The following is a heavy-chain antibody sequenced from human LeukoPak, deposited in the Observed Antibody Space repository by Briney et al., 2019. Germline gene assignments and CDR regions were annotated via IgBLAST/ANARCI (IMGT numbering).Heavy chain of an antibody. V-gene: IGHV3-30-3*01. CDR3: ARDRFDSSGLGTTFDY. CDR2: ISYDGSNK. J-gene: IGHJ4*02. Sequence: SGGSLRLSCAASGFTFSSDAMHWVRQAPGKGLEWVAVISYDGSNKYYADSVKGRFTISRDNSKNTLYLQMNSLRAEDTAVYYCARDRFDSSGLGTTFDYWGQGTLVTVSS. D-gene: IGHD6-19*01. CDR1: GFTFSSDA.